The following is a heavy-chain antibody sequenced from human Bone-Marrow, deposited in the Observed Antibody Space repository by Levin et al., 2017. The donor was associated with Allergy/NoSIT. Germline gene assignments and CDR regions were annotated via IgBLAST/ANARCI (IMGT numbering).Heavy chain of an antibody. Sequence: PGGSLRLSFVASGFSFWNYAMNWVRQAPGKGLEWVSSINSGSTYIYYADSLKGRFTISRDNAENSMYLQMNSLRVDDSAIYYCVRGAVGDSGNFDYWGQGTLVTVSS. J-gene: IGHJ4*02. CDR1: GFSFWNYA. CDR2: INSGSTYI. V-gene: IGHV3-21*01. D-gene: IGHD1-26*01. CDR3: VRGAVGDSGNFDY.